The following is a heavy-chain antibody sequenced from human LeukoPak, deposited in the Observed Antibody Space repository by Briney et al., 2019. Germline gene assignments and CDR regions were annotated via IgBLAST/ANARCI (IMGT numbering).Heavy chain of an antibody. CDR3: ARGHYRSSRGIAAADY. CDR2: MNPNSGNT. CDR1: GYTFTSYD. Sequence: GASVKVSCKASGYTFTSYDINWVRQATGQGLEWMGWMNPNSGNTGYAQKFQGRVTITRNTSISTAYMELSSLRSEDTAVYYCARGHYRSSRGIAAADYWGQGTLVTVSS. D-gene: IGHD6-13*01. J-gene: IGHJ4*02. V-gene: IGHV1-8*01.